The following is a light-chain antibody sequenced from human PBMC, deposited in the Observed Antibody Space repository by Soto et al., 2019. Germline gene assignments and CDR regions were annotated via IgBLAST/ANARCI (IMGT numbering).Light chain of an antibody. CDR3: QQYYSTSWP. CDR1: QSVLYSSNNKNY. CDR2: WAS. J-gene: IGKJ1*01. Sequence: DIVMTQSPDSLAVSLGERATINCKSSQSVLYSSNNKNYLAWYQQKPGQPPKLLIYWASTRESGVPDRFSSSGSGTDFTLTISSLQAEDVAVYYCQQYYSTSWPFGQGTKVQIK. V-gene: IGKV4-1*01.